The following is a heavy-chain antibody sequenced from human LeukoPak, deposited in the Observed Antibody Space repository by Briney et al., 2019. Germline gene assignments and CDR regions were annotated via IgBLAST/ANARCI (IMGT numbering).Heavy chain of an antibody. V-gene: IGHV3-30*18. Sequence: PGRSLRLSCAASGFTFSSYGMHWVRQAPGKGLEWVAVISYDGSNKYYADSVKGRFTISRDNSKNTLYLQVNSLRAEDTAAYYCAKSTAIGTYYYYGMDVWGQGTTVTVSS. D-gene: IGHD2-21*02. CDR2: ISYDGSNK. CDR3: AKSTAIGTYYYYGMDV. J-gene: IGHJ6*02. CDR1: GFTFSSYG.